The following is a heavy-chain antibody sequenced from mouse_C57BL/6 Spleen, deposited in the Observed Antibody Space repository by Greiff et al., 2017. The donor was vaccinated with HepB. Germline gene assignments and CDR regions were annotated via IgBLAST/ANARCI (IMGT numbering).Heavy chain of an antibody. D-gene: IGHD1-1*01. CDR1: GYSITSGYY. CDR3: ASLMTTVVAHWYFDV. Sequence: ESGPGLVKPSQSLSLTCSVTGYSITSGYYWNWIRQFPGNKLEWMGYISYDGSNNYNPSLKNRISITRDTSKNQFFLKLNSVTTEDTATYYCASLMTTVVAHWYFDVWGTGTTVTVSS. V-gene: IGHV3-6*01. J-gene: IGHJ1*03. CDR2: ISYDGSN.